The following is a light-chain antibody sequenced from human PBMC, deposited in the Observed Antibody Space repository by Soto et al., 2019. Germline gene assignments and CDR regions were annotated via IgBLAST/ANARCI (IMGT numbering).Light chain of an antibody. CDR2: DSN. CDR1: SSNIGAGRD. V-gene: IGLV1-40*01. CDR3: QSYGTSLSGLYV. Sequence: QSVLTQPPSVSGAPGQRVTISCTGSSSNIGAGRDVHWYRQLPGAAPKFLISDSNHRPSGVPDRFSVSKSGASASLAITGLRAEDEGDYFCQSYGTSLSGLYVFGTGIKVTVL. J-gene: IGLJ1*01.